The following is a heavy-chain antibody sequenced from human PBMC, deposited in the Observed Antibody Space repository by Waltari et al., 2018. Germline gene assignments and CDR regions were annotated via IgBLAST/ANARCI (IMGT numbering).Heavy chain of an antibody. CDR3: ARGNPPVLLWFGERPDAFDI. CDR1: GGSFSSSSYY. D-gene: IGHD3-10*01. V-gene: IGHV4-39*07. Sequence: QLQLQESGPGLVKPSETLSLTCTVSGGSFSSSSYYWGWIRQPPGKGLEWIGSIHYAGSTYYNPSVKSRVTISVDTSKNQLSRKLSSVTAADTAVYYCARGNPPVLLWFGERPDAFDIWGQGTMVTVSS. CDR2: IHYAGST. J-gene: IGHJ3*02.